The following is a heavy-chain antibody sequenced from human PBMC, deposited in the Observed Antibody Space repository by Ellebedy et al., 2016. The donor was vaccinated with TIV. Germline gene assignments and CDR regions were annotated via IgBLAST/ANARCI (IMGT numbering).Heavy chain of an antibody. J-gene: IGHJ4*02. CDR1: GFTFSSYA. CDR2: ISGSGGST. CDR3: AKETWFGESDY. V-gene: IGHV3-23*01. Sequence: GESLKISCAASGFTFSSYAMSWVRQAPGKGMEWVSGISGSGGSTYYADSVKGRFTISRDNSKNTLYLQMTSLRAEDTAVYYCAKETWFGESDYWGQGTLVTVSS. D-gene: IGHD3-10*01.